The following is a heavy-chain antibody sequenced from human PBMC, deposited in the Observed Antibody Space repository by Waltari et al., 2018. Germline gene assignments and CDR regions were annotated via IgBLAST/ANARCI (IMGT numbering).Heavy chain of an antibody. J-gene: IGHJ4*02. V-gene: IGHV1-69*05. CDR3: ARGRIAAAGLFDY. CDR1: GGTFSSYA. Sequence: QVQLVQSGAEVKKPGSSVKVSCKASGGTFSSYAISWVRQAPGQGLEWMGGIIPILGTANYAQKFQGRVTITRNTSISTAYMELSSLRSEDTAVYYCARGRIAAAGLFDYWGQGTLVTVSS. D-gene: IGHD6-13*01. CDR2: IIPILGTA.